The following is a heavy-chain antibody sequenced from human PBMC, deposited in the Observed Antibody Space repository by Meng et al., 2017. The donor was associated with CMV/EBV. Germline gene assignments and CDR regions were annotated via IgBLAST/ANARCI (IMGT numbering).Heavy chain of an antibody. V-gene: IGHV3-48*03. D-gene: IGHD3-3*01. CDR3: ARGALGIFGVVIIRSYFDY. Sequence: GESLKISCAASGFTFSSYEINWVRQAPGKGLEWVSYISSSGSTIYYADSVKGRFTISRDNAKNSLYLQMNSLRAEDTAVYYCARGALGIFGVVIIRSYFDYWGQGTLVTVSS. J-gene: IGHJ4*02. CDR1: GFTFSSYE. CDR2: ISSSGSTI.